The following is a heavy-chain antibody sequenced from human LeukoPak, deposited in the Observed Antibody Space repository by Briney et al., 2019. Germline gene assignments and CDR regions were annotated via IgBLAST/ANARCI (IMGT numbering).Heavy chain of an antibody. CDR3: ARLSGRSGAFDY. Sequence: SETLSLTCTVSGGSISSDAYFWAWNRQPPEKGLEWVASIGYRGNIYYNPSLKSRVTISVDTSKNLFSLKLSSMTAADTAVYYCARLSGRSGAFDYWGQGTLVTVSS. J-gene: IGHJ4*02. V-gene: IGHV4-39*01. CDR1: GGSISSDAYF. D-gene: IGHD6-25*01. CDR2: IGYRGNI.